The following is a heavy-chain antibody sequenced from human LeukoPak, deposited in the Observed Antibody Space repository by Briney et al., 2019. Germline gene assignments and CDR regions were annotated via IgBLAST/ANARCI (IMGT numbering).Heavy chain of an antibody. J-gene: IGHJ4*02. V-gene: IGHV3-66*01. D-gene: IGHD3-22*01. CDR2: IYSGGST. Sequence: GGSLRLSCAASGFTVSSNYMSWVRQAPGKGLEWVPVIYSGGSTYYADSVKGRFTISRDNSKNTLYLQMNSLRAEDTAVYYCAREANYYDSSGGFDYWGQGTLVTVSS. CDR3: AREANYYDSSGGFDY. CDR1: GFTVSSNY.